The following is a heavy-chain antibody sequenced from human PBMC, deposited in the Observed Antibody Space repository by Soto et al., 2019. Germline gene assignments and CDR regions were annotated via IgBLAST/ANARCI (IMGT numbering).Heavy chain of an antibody. D-gene: IGHD6-19*01. V-gene: IGHV4-34*01. Sequence: SETLSLTCAVYGGSFSGYYWSWIRQPPGKGLEWIGEINHSGSTNYNPSLKSRVTISVDTSKNQFSLKLSSMTAADTAVYYCARPTRQWLGLRYYYGMDVWGQGTTVTVSS. J-gene: IGHJ6*02. CDR2: INHSGST. CDR3: ARPTRQWLGLRYYYGMDV. CDR1: GGSFSGYY.